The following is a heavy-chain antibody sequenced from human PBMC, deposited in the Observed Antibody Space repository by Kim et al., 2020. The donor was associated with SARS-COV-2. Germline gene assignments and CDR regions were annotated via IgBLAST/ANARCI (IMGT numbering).Heavy chain of an antibody. D-gene: IGHD3-22*01. J-gene: IGHJ4*02. V-gene: IGHV4-61*01. Sequence: SETLSLTCTVSGGSVSSGSYYWSWIRQPPGKGLEWIGYIYYSGSTNYNPSLKSRVTISVDTSKNQFSLKLSSVTAADTAVYYCARGALYYYDSGGSARTFDYWGQGTLVTVSS. CDR3: ARGALYYYDSGGSARTFDY. CDR1: GGSVSSGSYY. CDR2: IYYSGST.